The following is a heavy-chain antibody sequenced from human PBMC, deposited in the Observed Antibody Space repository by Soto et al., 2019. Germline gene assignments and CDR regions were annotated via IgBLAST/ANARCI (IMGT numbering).Heavy chain of an antibody. J-gene: IGHJ6*02. D-gene: IGHD1-26*01. CDR3: AKESIVGAASPYYYYGMDV. Sequence: SLRLSCAASGFTFSSYGMHWVRQAPGKGLEWVAVISYDGSNKYYADSVKGRFTISRDNSKNTLYLQTNSLRAEDTAVYYCAKESIVGAASPYYYYGMDVWGQGTTVTVSS. CDR2: ISYDGSNK. V-gene: IGHV3-30*18. CDR1: GFTFSSYG.